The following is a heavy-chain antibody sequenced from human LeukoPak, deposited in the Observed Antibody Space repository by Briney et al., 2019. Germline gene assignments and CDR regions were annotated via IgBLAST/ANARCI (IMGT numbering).Heavy chain of an antibody. V-gene: IGHV1-18*01. D-gene: IGHD5-12*01. Sequence: XVSCXXXXXMFAXXXXTWVRQAPGQGLEWVGWIRVDNGHTNHAQNFQGRVTMTTDTSTSTAYMEVRSPRPDDTAVYYCARDWDYIVDYWGQGTLVTVSS. CDR3: ARDWDYIVDY. CDR1: XXMFAXXX. CDR2: IRVDNGHT. J-gene: IGHJ4*02.